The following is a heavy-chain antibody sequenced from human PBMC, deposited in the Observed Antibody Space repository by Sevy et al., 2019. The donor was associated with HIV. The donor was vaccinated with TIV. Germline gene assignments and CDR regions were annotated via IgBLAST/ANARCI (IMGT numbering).Heavy chain of an antibody. V-gene: IGHV2-5*02. Sequence: SGPTLVKPTQTLTLTCTFSGFSLSTSGVGVGWIRQPPGKALEWLALIYWDDDKRYSPSLKSRLTITKDTSKNQVVLTMTNMDPVDTATYYCAREGPRSAYYYDSSGPFDYWGQGTLVTVSS. D-gene: IGHD3-22*01. J-gene: IGHJ4*02. CDR3: AREGPRSAYYYDSSGPFDY. CDR2: IYWDDDK. CDR1: GFSLSTSGVG.